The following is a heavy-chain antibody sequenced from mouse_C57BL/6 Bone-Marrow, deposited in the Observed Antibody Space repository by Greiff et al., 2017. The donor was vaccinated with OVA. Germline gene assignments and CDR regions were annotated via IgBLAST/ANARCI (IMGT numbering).Heavy chain of an antibody. V-gene: IGHV1-64*01. CDR2: IHPNSGST. CDR3: ARFPAMDY. J-gene: IGHJ4*01. Sequence: PGQGLEWIGMIHPNSGSTNYNEKFKSKSTLTVDKSSSTAYMQLSSLTSEDSAVYYCARFPAMDYWGQGTSVTVSS.